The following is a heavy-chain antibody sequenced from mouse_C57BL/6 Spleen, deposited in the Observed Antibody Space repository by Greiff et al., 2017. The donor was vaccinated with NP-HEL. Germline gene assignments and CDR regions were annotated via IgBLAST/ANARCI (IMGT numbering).Heavy chain of an antibody. V-gene: IGHV5-6*01. D-gene: IGHD1-1*01. Sequence: EVQRVESGGDLVKPGGSLKLSCAASGFTFSSYGMSWVRQTPDKRLEWVATISSGGSYTYYPDSVKGRFTISRDNAKNTLYLQMSSLKSEDTAMYYCARLGSSYEGDYWGQGTTLTVSS. CDR2: ISSGGSYT. J-gene: IGHJ2*01. CDR1: GFTFSSYG. CDR3: ARLGSSYEGDY.